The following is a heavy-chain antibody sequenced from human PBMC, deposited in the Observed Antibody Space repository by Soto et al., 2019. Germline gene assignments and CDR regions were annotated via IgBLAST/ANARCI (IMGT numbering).Heavy chain of an antibody. CDR2: IFYSGST. J-gene: IGHJ4*02. CDR1: SGSISSTIYS. V-gene: IGHV4-39*07. CDR3: ARGSRWLQSRHFDY. D-gene: IGHD6-13*01. Sequence: SETLSLTCAVSSGSISSTIYSWDWIRQPPGKGLEWIGSIFYSGSTYYNPSLKSRVTISVDTSKNQFSLKLSSVTAADTAVYYCARGSRWLQSRHFDYWGQGTLVTVSS.